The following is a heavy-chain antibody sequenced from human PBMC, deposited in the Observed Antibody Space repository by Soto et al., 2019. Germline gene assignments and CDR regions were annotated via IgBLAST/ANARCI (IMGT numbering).Heavy chain of an antibody. J-gene: IGHJ5*02. Sequence: QVQLQESGPGLVKPSETLSLSCTVSGVSIRSCYWSWIRQSPGKGLEWIGYIYYSGRTSYNPSLKSRVNILIDTSKQQFSLKMTSVTAADTALYFCARDMRYYDFSSGQTAFSWCDTWGQGLLVTVSS. CDR1: GVSIRSCY. V-gene: IGHV4-59*01. CDR2: IYYSGRT. D-gene: IGHD3-3*01. CDR3: ARDMRYYDFSSGQTAFSWCDT.